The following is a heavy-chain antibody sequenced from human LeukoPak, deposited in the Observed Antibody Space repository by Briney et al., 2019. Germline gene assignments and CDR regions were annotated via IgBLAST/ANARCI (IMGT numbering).Heavy chain of an antibody. Sequence: SETLSLTCTVSGGSISSYYWSWIRQPAGKGLDWIGRIYTSGSTNYNPSLKSRVTMSVDTSKNQFSLKLSSVTAADTAVYYCARARGYSYGYLSDWGQGTLVTVSS. CDR3: ARARGYSYGYLSD. J-gene: IGHJ4*02. CDR2: IYTSGST. V-gene: IGHV4-4*07. CDR1: GGSISSYY. D-gene: IGHD5-18*01.